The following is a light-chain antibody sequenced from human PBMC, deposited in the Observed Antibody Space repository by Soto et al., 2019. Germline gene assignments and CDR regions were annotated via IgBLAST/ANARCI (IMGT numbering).Light chain of an antibody. J-gene: IGLJ2*01. CDR1: SSDVGTYNS. CDR2: DVS. Sequence: QSALTQPASVSGSPGQSITISCIGSSSDVGTYNSVSWYQQHAGKVPKLIIYDVSNRPSGISDRFSGSKSGNTASLTISGLQAEDEADYYCSSYTSSSTVVFGGGTKLTVL. CDR3: SSYTSSSTVV. V-gene: IGLV2-14*01.